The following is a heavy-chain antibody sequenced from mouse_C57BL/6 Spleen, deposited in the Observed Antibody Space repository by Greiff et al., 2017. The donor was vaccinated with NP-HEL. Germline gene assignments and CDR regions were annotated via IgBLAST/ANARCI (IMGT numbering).Heavy chain of an antibody. CDR3: ARDYYGNSAWFAY. V-gene: IGHV3-6*01. D-gene: IGHD2-1*01. CDR1: GYSITSGYY. Sequence: EVKVEESGPGLVKPSQSLSLTCSVTGYSITSGYYWNWIRQFPGNKLEWMGYISYDGSNNYNPSLKNRISITRDTSKNQFFLKLNSVTTEDTATYYCARDYYGNSAWFAYWGQGTLVTVSA. J-gene: IGHJ3*01. CDR2: ISYDGSN.